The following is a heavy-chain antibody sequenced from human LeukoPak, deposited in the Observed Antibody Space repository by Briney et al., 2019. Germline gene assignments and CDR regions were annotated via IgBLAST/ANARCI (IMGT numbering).Heavy chain of an antibody. D-gene: IGHD3-10*01. J-gene: IGHJ4*02. CDR3: ARGGDITMVRGVIAY. V-gene: IGHV1-8*01. CDR2: MNPNSGNT. CDR1: GYTFTSYD. Sequence: ASVKVSCKASGYTFTSYDINWVRQATGQGLEWMGWMNPNSGNTGYAQKLQGRVTMTTDTSTSTAYMELRSLRSDDTAVYYCARGGDITMVRGVIAYWGQGTLVTVSS.